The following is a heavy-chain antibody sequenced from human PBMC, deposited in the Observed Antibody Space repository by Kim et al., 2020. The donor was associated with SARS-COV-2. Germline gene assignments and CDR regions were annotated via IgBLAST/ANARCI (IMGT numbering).Heavy chain of an antibody. D-gene: IGHD1-26*01. J-gene: IGHJ4*02. CDR3: AKREAVGAEPLDY. V-gene: IGHV3-23*01. Sequence: YADPVKSRFTISSNNTQNTQNLQMNSLRAEDTAVYYCAKREAVGAEPLDYWGQGALVTVSS.